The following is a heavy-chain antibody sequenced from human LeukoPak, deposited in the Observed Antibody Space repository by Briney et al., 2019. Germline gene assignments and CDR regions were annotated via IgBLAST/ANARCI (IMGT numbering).Heavy chain of an antibody. V-gene: IGHV1-2*04. CDR2: INPNSGGT. Sequence: ASVKVSCKASGYTFTGYYMHWVRQAPGQGLEWMGWINPNSGGTNYAQKFQGWVTMTRDTSISTAYMELSRLRSDDTAVYYCARDGSHLHGMDVWGQGTTVTVSS. D-gene: IGHD5-12*01. CDR3: ARDGSHLHGMDV. J-gene: IGHJ6*02. CDR1: GYTFTGYY.